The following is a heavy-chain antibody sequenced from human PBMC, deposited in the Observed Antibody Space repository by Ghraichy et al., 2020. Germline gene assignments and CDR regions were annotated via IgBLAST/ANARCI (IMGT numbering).Heavy chain of an antibody. CDR2: FSGGGGNT. D-gene: IGHD2-2*02. Sequence: GGSLRLSCAASGFTFSTCGMNWVRQAPGKGLEWVSGFSGGGGNTYYADSVMGRFTISRDNSKNTLYLQMDSLRPEDTAVYYCAKDRCSSISCYNFDYWGQGTLVTVSS. CDR3: AKDRCSSISCYNFDY. V-gene: IGHV3-23*01. J-gene: IGHJ4*02. CDR1: GFTFSTCG.